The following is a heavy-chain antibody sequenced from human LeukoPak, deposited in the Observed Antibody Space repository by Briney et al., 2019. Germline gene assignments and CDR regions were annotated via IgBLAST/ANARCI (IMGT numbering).Heavy chain of an antibody. D-gene: IGHD3-22*01. CDR3: TTDRGLYDSSGYYYFATDI. V-gene: IGHV3-15*01. CDR2: IKSKSDGGTT. CDR1: GFTFSNAW. J-gene: IGHJ3*02. Sequence: KPGGSLRLSCAASGFTFSNAWMNWVRQAPGKGLEWVGRIKSKSDGGTTDYAAPVKGRFTISRDDSKNTLFLQMNSLKTEDTAVYYCTTDRGLYDSSGYYYFATDIWGQGTMVTVS.